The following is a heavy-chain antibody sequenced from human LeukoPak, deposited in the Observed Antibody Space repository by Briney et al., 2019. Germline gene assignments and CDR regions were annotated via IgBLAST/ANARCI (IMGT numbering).Heavy chain of an antibody. J-gene: IGHJ3*02. Sequence: ASVKVSCKASGYTFTGYYMHWVRQAPGQGLEWMGWINPNSGGTNYAQKFQGWVTMTRDASISTAYMELSRLRSDDTAVYYCARGSEITMIVVVNDAFDIWGQGTMVTVSS. CDR2: INPNSGGT. CDR1: GYTFTGYY. CDR3: ARGSEITMIVVVNDAFDI. D-gene: IGHD3-22*01. V-gene: IGHV1-2*04.